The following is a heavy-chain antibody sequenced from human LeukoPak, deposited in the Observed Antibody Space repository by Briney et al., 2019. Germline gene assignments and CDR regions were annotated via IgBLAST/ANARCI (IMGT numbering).Heavy chain of an antibody. Sequence: RASETLSLTCTVSGGSISSSSSYWVWIRQPPGMGLEWIGSIYYSGSTYSNPSLESRVTISVDTSKNQFSLKVSSVAAADTAVYYCARYESSAYGIDVWGRGTLVTVSS. V-gene: IGHV4-39*01. J-gene: IGHJ2*01. CDR1: GGSISSSSSY. D-gene: IGHD3-22*01. CDR2: IYYSGST. CDR3: ARYESSAYGIDV.